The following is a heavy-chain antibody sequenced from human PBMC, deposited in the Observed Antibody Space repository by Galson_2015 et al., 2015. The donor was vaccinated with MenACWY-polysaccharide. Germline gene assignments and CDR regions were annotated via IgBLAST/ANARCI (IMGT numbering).Heavy chain of an antibody. D-gene: IGHD2-8*01. Sequence: ETLSLTCTVSGGSISSSSYYWGWIRQPPGKGLEWIGSIYYSGSTYYNPSLKSRVTISVDTSKNQFSLKLSSVTAADTAVYYCARAFLGYCTNGVCPVSWFDPWGQGTLVAVSS. CDR2: IYYSGST. CDR1: GGSISSSSYY. J-gene: IGHJ5*02. V-gene: IGHV4-39*01. CDR3: ARAFLGYCTNGVCPVSWFDP.